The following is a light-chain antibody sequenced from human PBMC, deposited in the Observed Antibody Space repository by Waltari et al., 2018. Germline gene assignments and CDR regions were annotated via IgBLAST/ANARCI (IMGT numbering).Light chain of an antibody. CDR2: DVS. CDR1: SSDVGGYNY. J-gene: IGLJ1*01. Sequence: QSALTQPASVSGSPGQSITISCTGTSSDVGGYNYVSWYQQHPGKAPKLMIYDVSKRPSGVSNRLSGSKPGNTASRTISGLQAEDEADYYCSSYTSSSTYVFGTGTKVTVL. V-gene: IGLV2-14*01. CDR3: SSYTSSSTYV.